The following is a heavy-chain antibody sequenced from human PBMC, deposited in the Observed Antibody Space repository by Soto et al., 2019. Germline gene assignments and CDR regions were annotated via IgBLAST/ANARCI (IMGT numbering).Heavy chain of an antibody. V-gene: IGHV4-59*03. CDR3: ARRLFAVYGRDLAH. Sequence: PGKGLEWLGSIYYSVNTNYNPSLDSRVTITVDTSKNQFSLQLTSMTAADTAVYYCARRLFAVYGRDLAHRAHGTPLPVSS. J-gene: IGHJ4*01. D-gene: IGHD4-17*01. CDR2: IYYSVNT.